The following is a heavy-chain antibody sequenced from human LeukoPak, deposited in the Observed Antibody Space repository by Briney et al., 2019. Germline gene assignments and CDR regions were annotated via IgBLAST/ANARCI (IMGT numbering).Heavy chain of an antibody. D-gene: IGHD3-10*01. CDR1: GYTFTSYY. Sequence: ASVKVSCKASGYTFTSYYMHWVRQAPGQGLEWMGIINPSGGSTSYAQKFQGRVTMTRDTSTSTAYMELRSLGSDDTAVYYCAREDLVRGLIGPDYWGQGTLVTVSS. J-gene: IGHJ4*02. CDR2: INPSGGST. CDR3: AREDLVRGLIGPDY. V-gene: IGHV1-46*01.